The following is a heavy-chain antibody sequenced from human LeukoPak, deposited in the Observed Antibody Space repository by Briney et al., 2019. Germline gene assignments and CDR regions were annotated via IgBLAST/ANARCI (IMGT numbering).Heavy chain of an antibody. CDR3: ARVDTAMVGWFDP. CDR2: IYHSGST. Sequence: SETLSLTCAVSGASISGSGYYLGWIRQPPGKGLEWIGSIYHSGSTYYNPSLKSRVTISVDTSKNQFSLKLSSVTAADTAVYYCARVDTAMVGWFDPWGQGTLVTVSS. V-gene: IGHV4-39*07. J-gene: IGHJ5*02. D-gene: IGHD5-18*01. CDR1: GASISGSGYY.